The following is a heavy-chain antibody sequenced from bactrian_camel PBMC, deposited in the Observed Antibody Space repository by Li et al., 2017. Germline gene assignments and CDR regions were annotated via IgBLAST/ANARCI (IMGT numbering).Heavy chain of an antibody. D-gene: IGHD5*01. Sequence: VQLVESGGGLVQPGESLRLSCVASGITLSRHDMSWVRQAPGKGLEYVSAIDDVSSTTRYADSVKDRFTISRDNAKNTVYLQLNSLKSEDSATYRCAASWDVTENAPVGRIDQPWFGYWGDGTQVTVS. J-gene: IGHJ6*01. CDR1: GITLSRHD. V-gene: IGHV3S40*01. CDR3: AASWDVTENAPVGRIDQPWFGY. CDR2: IDDVSSTT.